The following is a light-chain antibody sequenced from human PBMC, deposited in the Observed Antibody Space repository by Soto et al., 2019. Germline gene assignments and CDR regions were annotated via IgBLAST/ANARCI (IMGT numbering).Light chain of an antibody. CDR1: QSVSSN. CDR2: GAS. V-gene: IGKV3-15*01. CDR3: QHYSAFSVT. J-gene: IGKJ1*01. Sequence: EIVMTQSPATLSVSPGERATLSCRASQSVSSNLAWYQQKPGQAPRLLIYGASTRATGIPARFSGSGSGTEFTLTISSLQPEDLATYYCQHYSAFSVTFGQGTKVDI.